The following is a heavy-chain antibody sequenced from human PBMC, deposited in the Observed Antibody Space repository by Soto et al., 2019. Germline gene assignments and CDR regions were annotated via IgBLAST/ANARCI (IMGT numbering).Heavy chain of an antibody. J-gene: IGHJ4*02. V-gene: IGHV2-5*01. CDR1: GFSLSTSGVG. D-gene: IGHD2-15*01. CDR3: ARPIVVVVAAATTFDY. CDR2: IYWNDDK. Sequence: QITLKESGPTLVKPTQTLTLTCTFSGFSLSTSGVGVGWIRQPPGKALEWLALIYWNDDKRYSPSLKSRLTITKDTSKNQVVLTMTNMDPVDTATYYCARPIVVVVAAATTFDYWGQGTLVTVYS.